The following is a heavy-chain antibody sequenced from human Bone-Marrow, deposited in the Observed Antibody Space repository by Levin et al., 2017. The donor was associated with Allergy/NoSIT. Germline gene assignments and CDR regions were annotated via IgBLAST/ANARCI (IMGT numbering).Heavy chain of an antibody. V-gene: IGHV3-23*01. CDR3: AKDLTPYMSSGTLFDY. CDR1: GFTFSSYA. Sequence: GGSLRLSCAASGFTFSSYAMSWVRQNPGKGLEWVSSISDNGGGTFYADSVKGRFTIFRDNSMSTLYLQMNTLRAEDTAMYYCAKDLTPYMSSGTLFDYWGQGTLVTVSS. D-gene: IGHD6-25*01. CDR2: ISDNGGGT. J-gene: IGHJ4*02.